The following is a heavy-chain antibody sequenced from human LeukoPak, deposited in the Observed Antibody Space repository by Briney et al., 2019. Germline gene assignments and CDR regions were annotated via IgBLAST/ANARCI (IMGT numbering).Heavy chain of an antibody. CDR2: MNPNSGNT. CDR3: ARAPVVVVAAPYNWFDP. Sequence: GASVKVSCKASGYTFTSYDINWVRQATGQGLEWMGWMNPNSGNTGYAQKFQGRVTMTRNTSISTAYMELSSLRSEDTAVYYCARAPVVVVAAPYNWFDPWGQGTLVTVSS. J-gene: IGHJ5*02. CDR1: GYTFTSYD. V-gene: IGHV1-8*01. D-gene: IGHD2-15*01.